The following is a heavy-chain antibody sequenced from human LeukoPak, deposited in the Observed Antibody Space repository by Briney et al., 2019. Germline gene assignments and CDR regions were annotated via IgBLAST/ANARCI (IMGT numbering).Heavy chain of an antibody. CDR3: ARTHSSSWYNYYYYYYMDV. J-gene: IGHJ6*03. D-gene: IGHD6-13*01. Sequence: PSQTLSLTCAVSGGSISSGGYSWSWIRQPPGKGLEWIGYIYHSGSTYYNPSLKSRVTISVDRSKNQFSLKLSSVTAADTAVYYCARTHSSSWYNYYYYYYMDVWGKGTTVTVSS. V-gene: IGHV4-30-2*01. CDR2: IYHSGST. CDR1: GGSISSGGYS.